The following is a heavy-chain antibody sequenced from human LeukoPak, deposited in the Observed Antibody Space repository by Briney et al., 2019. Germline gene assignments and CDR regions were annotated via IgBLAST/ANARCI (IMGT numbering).Heavy chain of an antibody. CDR2: IIPIFGTA. Sequence: SVKVSCKASGGTFSSYAISWVRQAPGQGLEWMGGIIPIFGTANYAQKFQGRVTITADESTSTAYMELSSLRSEDTAVYYCAKGDSSGYPMTFDYWGQGTLVTVSS. J-gene: IGHJ4*02. CDR3: AKGDSSGYPMTFDY. D-gene: IGHD3-22*01. CDR1: GGTFSSYA. V-gene: IGHV1-69*13.